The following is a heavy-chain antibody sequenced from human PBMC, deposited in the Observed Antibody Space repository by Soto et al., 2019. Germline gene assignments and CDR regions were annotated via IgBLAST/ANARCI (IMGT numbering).Heavy chain of an antibody. J-gene: IGHJ4*02. CDR3: ARDKGLLWFGELLYGGFDY. Sequence: QVQLVQSGAEVKKPGSSVKVSCKASGGTFSSYTISWVRQAPGQGLEWIGRIIPILGIANYAQKFQGRVTITADKSTSTAYMELSSLRSEDTAVYYCARDKGLLWFGELLYGGFDYWGQGSLVTVSS. D-gene: IGHD3-10*01. V-gene: IGHV1-69*08. CDR1: GGTFSSYT. CDR2: IIPILGIA.